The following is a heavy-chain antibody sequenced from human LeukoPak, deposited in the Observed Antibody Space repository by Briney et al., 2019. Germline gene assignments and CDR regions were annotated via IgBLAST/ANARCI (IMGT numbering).Heavy chain of an antibody. Sequence: GGSLRLSCAASGFTFSSYAMSWVRQAPGKGLEWVSAISGSGGSTYYADSVKGRFTISRDNAMNSLYLQMNSLRAEDTAVYYCARDTAMVTSVDYYGMDVWGQGTTVTVSS. J-gene: IGHJ6*02. CDR3: ARDTAMVTSVDYYGMDV. CDR1: GFTFSSYA. CDR2: ISGSGGST. V-gene: IGHV3-23*01. D-gene: IGHD5-18*01.